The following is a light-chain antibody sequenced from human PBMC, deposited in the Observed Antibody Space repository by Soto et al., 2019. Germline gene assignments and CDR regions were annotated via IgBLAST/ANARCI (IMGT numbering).Light chain of an antibody. V-gene: IGKV1-9*01. CDR1: QDISDY. J-gene: IGKJ4*01. CDR3: QQLNSYPLT. Sequence: DLRLTQSPSSLSASVGARVTSTCRASQDISDYLAWYQQRPGKAPKLLIYAASTLQSGVPSRFSGSGSGTEFTLTISSLQPEDFATYSCQQLNSYPLTFGGGTKVESK. CDR2: AAS.